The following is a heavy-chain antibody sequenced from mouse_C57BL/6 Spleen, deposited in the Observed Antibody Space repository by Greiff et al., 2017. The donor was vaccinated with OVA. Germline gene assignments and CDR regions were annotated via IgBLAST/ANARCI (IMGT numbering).Heavy chain of an antibody. Sequence: DVKLQESGPELVKPGASVKIPCKASGYTFTDYNMDWVKQSHGKSLEWIGDINPNNGGTIYNQKFKGKATLTVDKSSSTAYMELRSLTSEDTAVYYCARGGHSKGFAYWGQGTLVTVSA. CDR1: GYTFTDYN. J-gene: IGHJ3*01. CDR3: ARGGHSKGFAY. V-gene: IGHV1-18*01. D-gene: IGHD2-5*01. CDR2: INPNNGGT.